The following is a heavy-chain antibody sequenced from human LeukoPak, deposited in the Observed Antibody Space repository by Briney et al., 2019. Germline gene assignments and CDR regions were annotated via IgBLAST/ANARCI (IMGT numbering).Heavy chain of an antibody. CDR3: ARDPVYYDFWSGPSDAFDI. CDR1: GFTFSSYA. Sequence: GGSLRLSCAASGFTFSSYAMSWVRQAPGKGLEWVSAISGSGDDTYYADSVKGRFTISRDNSKNTLYLQMNSLRAEDTAVYYCARDPVYYDFWSGPSDAFDIWGQGTMVTVSS. CDR2: ISGSGDDT. V-gene: IGHV3-23*01. D-gene: IGHD3-3*01. J-gene: IGHJ3*02.